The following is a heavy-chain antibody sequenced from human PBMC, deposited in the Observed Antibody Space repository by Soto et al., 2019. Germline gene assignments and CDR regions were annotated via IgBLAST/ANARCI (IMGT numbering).Heavy chain of an antibody. Sequence: PSETLSLTCAVSGGSISSSNWWSWVRQPPGKGLEWIGEIYHSGSTNYNPSLKSRVTISVDKSKNQFSLKLSSVTAADTAVYYCARDRMVRGVVYYYYYYGMDVWGQGTTVS. D-gene: IGHD3-10*01. V-gene: IGHV4-4*02. CDR1: GGSISSSNW. CDR2: IYHSGST. CDR3: ARDRMVRGVVYYYYYYGMDV. J-gene: IGHJ6*02.